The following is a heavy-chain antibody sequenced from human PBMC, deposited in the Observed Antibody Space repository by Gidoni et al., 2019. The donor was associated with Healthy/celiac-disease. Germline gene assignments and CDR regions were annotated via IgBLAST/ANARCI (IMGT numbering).Heavy chain of an antibody. J-gene: IGHJ3*02. Sequence: EVQLGESGGGLVKPGGSLRLSGAASGFTFRSYSINWVRQAPGKGLEWVSSISSSSSYIYYADSVKVRFTISSDNVKNSLYLQMNSLRAEDTAVYYCARPLRRFGELFAFDIWGQGTMVTVSS. V-gene: IGHV3-21*01. CDR2: ISSSSSYI. CDR3: ARPLRRFGELFAFDI. D-gene: IGHD3-10*01. CDR1: GFTFRSYS.